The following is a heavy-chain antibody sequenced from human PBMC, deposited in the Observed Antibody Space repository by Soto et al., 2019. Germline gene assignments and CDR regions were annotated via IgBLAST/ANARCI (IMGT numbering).Heavy chain of an antibody. CDR1: GFTLSTYS. J-gene: IGHJ2*01. CDR2: ISSSSSYI. Sequence: QLVESGGGLVKPGGSLRLSCAASGFTLSTYSMYWVRQAPGTGLEWVSSISSSSSYIYYADSVKGRFTISRDNAKNSMYLQMNSPRAEDTAVYYCARDRKVLYFDLWGRGTLVTVSS. CDR3: ARDRKVLYFDL. V-gene: IGHV3-21*01.